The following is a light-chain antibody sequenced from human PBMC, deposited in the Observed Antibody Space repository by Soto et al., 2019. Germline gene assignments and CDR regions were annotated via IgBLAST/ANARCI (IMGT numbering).Light chain of an antibody. Sequence: EIVSTQSPGTLSLSPGERATLSCRASQSISSSYLAWYQQKPGQAPRLLIYGASSRATGIPDRFSGSGSGTDFTLTISRLEPEDFAVYYCQQYGSSPFGGGTKVDIK. CDR3: QQYGSSP. CDR1: QSISSSY. J-gene: IGKJ4*01. V-gene: IGKV3-20*01. CDR2: GAS.